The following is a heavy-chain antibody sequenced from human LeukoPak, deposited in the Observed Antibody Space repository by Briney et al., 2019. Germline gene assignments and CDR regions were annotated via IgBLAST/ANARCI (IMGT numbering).Heavy chain of an antibody. D-gene: IGHD6-19*01. CDR2: ITHSGST. CDR3: VSRYSSGGFEAEN. J-gene: IGHJ4*02. CDR1: GGSINITPYY. V-gene: IGHV4-34*01. Sequence: SETLSLTCTVSGGSINITPYYWSWIRQPPGRGLEWIGEITHSGSTNYNPSVKSRVTISVDTSKNQFSLKLNSVTAADTAVYYCVSRYSSGGFEAENWGQGTLVTVSS.